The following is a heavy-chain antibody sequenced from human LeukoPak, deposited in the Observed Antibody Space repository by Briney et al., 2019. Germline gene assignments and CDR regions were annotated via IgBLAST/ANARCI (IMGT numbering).Heavy chain of an antibody. V-gene: IGHV4-30-2*01. CDR2: IYHSGST. CDR1: GGSISSGGYY. J-gene: IGHJ4*02. CDR3: ARSSGDYSHRRLDY. Sequence: SQTLSLTCTVSGGSISSGGYYWSWIRQPPGKGLEWIGYIYHSGSTYYNPSLKSRVTISVDRSKNQFSLKLSSVTAADTAVYYCARSSGDYSHRRLDYWGQGTVVTVSS. D-gene: IGHD1-26*01.